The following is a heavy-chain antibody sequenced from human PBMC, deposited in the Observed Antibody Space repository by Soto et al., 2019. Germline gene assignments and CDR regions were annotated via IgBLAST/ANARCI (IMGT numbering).Heavy chain of an antibody. Sequence: EVQLLESGGGLVQPGGSLRLSCAASGFTFSSYAMSWVRQAPGKGLEWVSGISDSGRSTYYADSVKGRFTISSDTSKNTLYMQMNSLIAEDTAVYYCAKGDQWLVRFFDHWGKGTLVTVSS. D-gene: IGHD6-19*01. CDR1: GFTFSSYA. J-gene: IGHJ4*02. CDR3: AKGDQWLVRFFDH. V-gene: IGHV3-23*01. CDR2: ISDSGRST.